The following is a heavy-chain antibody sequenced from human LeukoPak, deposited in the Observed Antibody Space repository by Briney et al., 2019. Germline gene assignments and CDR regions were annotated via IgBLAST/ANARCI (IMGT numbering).Heavy chain of an antibody. CDR2: ISGSGGST. Sequence: GGSLRLSCAASGFSFVNHWMSWVRQAPGKGLEWVSAISGSGGSTYYADSVKGRFTISRDNSKNTLYLQMNSLRAEDTAVYYCAKDWGAAAYDYWGQGTLVTVSS. J-gene: IGHJ4*02. V-gene: IGHV3-23*01. D-gene: IGHD6-13*01. CDR1: GFSFVNHW. CDR3: AKDWGAAAYDY.